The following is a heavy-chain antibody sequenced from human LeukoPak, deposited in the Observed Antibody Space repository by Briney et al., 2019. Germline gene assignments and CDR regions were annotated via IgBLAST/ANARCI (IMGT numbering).Heavy chain of an antibody. J-gene: IGHJ4*02. Sequence: SVKVSCKASGGTFSSYAISWVRQAPGQGLEWMGRIIPIFGTANYAQKFQGRVTITTDESTSTAYMELSSLRSEDTAVYYCARDSRWYSSGSPIDYWGQGTLVTVSS. D-gene: IGHD6-19*01. CDR3: ARDSRWYSSGSPIDY. CDR2: IIPIFGTA. CDR1: GGTFSSYA. V-gene: IGHV1-69*05.